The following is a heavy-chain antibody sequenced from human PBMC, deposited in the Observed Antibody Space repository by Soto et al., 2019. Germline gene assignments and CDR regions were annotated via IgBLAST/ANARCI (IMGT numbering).Heavy chain of an antibody. CDR2: INPNSGGT. V-gene: IGHV1-2*04. CDR1: GYTFTGYY. Sequence: QVHLVQSGAEVKKPGASVKVSCKASGYTFTGYYMHWVRQAPGQGLEWMGWINPNSGGTNYAQKFQGWVTMTRDTSISTAYMELSRLRSDDTAVYYCARVIAVAGWGYFDYWGQGTLVTVSS. D-gene: IGHD6-19*01. CDR3: ARVIAVAGWGYFDY. J-gene: IGHJ4*02.